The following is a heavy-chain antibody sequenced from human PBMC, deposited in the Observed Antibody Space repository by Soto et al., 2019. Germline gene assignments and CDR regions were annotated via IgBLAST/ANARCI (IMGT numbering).Heavy chain of an antibody. D-gene: IGHD2-2*02. J-gene: IGHJ5*02. Sequence: SETLSLTCTVSGGSISSGGYYWSWIRQHPGKGLEWIGYIYYSGSTYYNPSLKSRVTISVDTSKNQFSLKLSSVTAADTAVYYCARGRRYCSSTSCYTNWFDPRGQRTLVTVSS. CDR1: GGSISSGGYY. CDR3: ARGRRYCSSTSCYTNWFDP. CDR2: IYYSGST. V-gene: IGHV4-31*03.